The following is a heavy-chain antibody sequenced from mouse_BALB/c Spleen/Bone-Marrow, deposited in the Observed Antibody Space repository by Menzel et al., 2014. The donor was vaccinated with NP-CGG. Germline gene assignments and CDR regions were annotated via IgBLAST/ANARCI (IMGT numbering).Heavy chain of an antibody. Sequence: QVQLKESGAELVRPGTSVKMSCKAAGYTFXNYWIGWVKQRPGHGLEWIGDIYPGAVYTNYNEKFKGKATLTADTSSSTAYMQLSSLTSEDSAIYYCAIHGEAMDYWGQGTSVTFSS. CDR1: GYTFXNYW. V-gene: IGHV1-63*02. CDR2: IYPGAVYT. CDR3: AIHGEAMDY. J-gene: IGHJ4*01.